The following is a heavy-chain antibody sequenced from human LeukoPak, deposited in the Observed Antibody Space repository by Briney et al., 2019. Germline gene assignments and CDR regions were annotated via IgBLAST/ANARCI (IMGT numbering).Heavy chain of an antibody. D-gene: IGHD3-9*01. J-gene: IGHJ3*02. CDR3: ARDRARHFDWLLDAFDI. CDR2: ISSSSSYI. V-gene: IGHV3-21*01. Sequence: GGSLRLSCAASGFTFSSYSMNWVRQAPGKGLEWVSSISSSSSYIYYADSVKGRFTISRDNAKNSLYLQMNSLRAEDTAVYYCARDRARHFDWLLDAFDIWGQGTMVTVSS. CDR1: GFTFSSYS.